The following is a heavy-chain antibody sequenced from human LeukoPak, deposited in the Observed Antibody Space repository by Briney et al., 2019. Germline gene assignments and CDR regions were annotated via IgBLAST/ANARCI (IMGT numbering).Heavy chain of an antibody. Sequence: SETLSLTCAVYGGSFSGYYWTWIRQPPGEGLEWIGEITHSGSSNYNPSLKSRVTISADTSKKQFSLNLNSVTAADTAVYYCARVFNQNTGSYFYWGQGTLVTVSS. CDR3: ARVFNQNTGSYFY. J-gene: IGHJ4*02. CDR2: ITHSGSS. CDR1: GGSFSGYY. D-gene: IGHD3-10*01. V-gene: IGHV4-34*01.